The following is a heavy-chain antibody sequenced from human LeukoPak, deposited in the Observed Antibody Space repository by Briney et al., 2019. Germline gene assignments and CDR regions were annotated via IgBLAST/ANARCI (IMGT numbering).Heavy chain of an antibody. D-gene: IGHD6-6*01. J-gene: IGHJ5*02. CDR3: ARDSSSGANWFDP. Sequence: GGSLRLSCAASGFTFSSYGMHWVRQAPGKGLEWVAVISYDGSNKYYADSVKGRFTISRDNSKNTLYLQMNSLRAEDTAVYYCARDSSSGANWFDPWGQGTLVTVSS. V-gene: IGHV3-30*03. CDR2: ISYDGSNK. CDR1: GFTFSSYG.